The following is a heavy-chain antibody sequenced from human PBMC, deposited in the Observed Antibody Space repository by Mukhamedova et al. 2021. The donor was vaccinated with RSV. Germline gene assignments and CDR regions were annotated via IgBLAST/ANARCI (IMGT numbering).Heavy chain of an antibody. CDR3: AAGSSSGWYINYFDY. V-gene: IGHV1-58*01. J-gene: IGHJ4*02. CDR2: IVLGSGKT. Sequence: EYMGWIVLGSGKTNYAQKFQERVTITRVMSTSTAYMELSSLRPEDAAVYYCAAGSSSGWYINYFDYLGQGTLVTVSS. D-gene: IGHD6-19*01.